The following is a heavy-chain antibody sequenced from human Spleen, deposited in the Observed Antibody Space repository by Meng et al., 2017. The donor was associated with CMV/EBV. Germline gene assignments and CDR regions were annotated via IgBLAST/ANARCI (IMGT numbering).Heavy chain of an antibody. CDR1: GVSFSNYY. V-gene: IGHV4-34*01. CDR3: ERGRRGYSVY. CDR2: INHSGST. Sequence: GSLRLSCAVSGVSFSNYYWSWIRRPPGKGLEWIGEINHSGSTNYNPSLKSRVTISVDTSKNQFSLKLSSVTAADTAVYYCERGRRGYSVYWGQGTLVTVSS. J-gene: IGHJ4*02. D-gene: IGHD5/OR15-5a*01.